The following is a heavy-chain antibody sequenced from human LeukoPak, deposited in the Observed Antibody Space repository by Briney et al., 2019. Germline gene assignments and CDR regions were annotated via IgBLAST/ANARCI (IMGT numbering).Heavy chain of an antibody. CDR1: GGTFSSYA. CDR3: ASPYSGSGLTYYYYGMDV. Sequence: ASVKDSCKASGGTFSSYAISWVRQAPGQGLEWMGGIIPIFGTANYAQKFQGRVTITADESTSTAYMELSSLRSEDTAVYYCASPYSGSGLTYYYYGMDVWGQGTTVTVSS. CDR2: IIPIFGTA. D-gene: IGHD1-26*01. V-gene: IGHV1-69*13. J-gene: IGHJ6*02.